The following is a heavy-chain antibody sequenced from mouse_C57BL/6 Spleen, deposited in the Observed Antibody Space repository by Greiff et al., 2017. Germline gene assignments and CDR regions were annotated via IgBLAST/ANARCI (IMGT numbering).Heavy chain of an antibody. V-gene: IGHV1-4*01. D-gene: IGHD1-1*01. CDR2: INPSSGYT. Sequence: QVQLKQSGAELARPGASVKMSCKASGYTFTSYTMHWVKQRPGQGLEWIGYINPSSGYTKYNQKFKDKATLTADKSSSTAYMQLSGLTSEDSAVYYCAREKVSMYGREYAMDYWGQGTSVTVSS. J-gene: IGHJ4*01. CDR3: AREKVSMYGREYAMDY. CDR1: GYTFTSYT.